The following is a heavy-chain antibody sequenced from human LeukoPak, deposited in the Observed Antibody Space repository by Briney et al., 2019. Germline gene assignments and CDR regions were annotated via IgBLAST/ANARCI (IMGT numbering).Heavy chain of an antibody. V-gene: IGHV3-11*04. D-gene: IGHD5-18*01. CDR2: ISGSGTDI. CDR3: ARTARHLDY. J-gene: IGHJ4*02. CDR1: GFTFSDPY. Sequence: GGSLRLSCEASGFTFSDPYMSWIRQAPGKGLECLSYISGSGTDINYADSVRSRFTISRDNAKNLLYLRMNDLRVEDTAVYYCARTARHLDYWGQGTLVTVSS.